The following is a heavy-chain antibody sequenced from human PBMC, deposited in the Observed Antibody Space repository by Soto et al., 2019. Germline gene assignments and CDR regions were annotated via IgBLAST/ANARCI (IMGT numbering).Heavy chain of an antibody. CDR3: ASFDGTLVRGGRSSPYEMDV. J-gene: IGHJ6*02. D-gene: IGHD3-10*01. CDR1: EAPFTNNA. Sequence: QVLLVQSGPEVKKPGSSVKVSCKALEAPFTNNAFNWWGKAPGKGLEWMGGIIPTFGTGNHAQKFQGRVTITADESTTTAYMELNSLRSEDTAIYYCASFDGTLVRGGRSSPYEMDVWGQGTTVIVSS. CDR2: IIPTFGTG. V-gene: IGHV1-69*01.